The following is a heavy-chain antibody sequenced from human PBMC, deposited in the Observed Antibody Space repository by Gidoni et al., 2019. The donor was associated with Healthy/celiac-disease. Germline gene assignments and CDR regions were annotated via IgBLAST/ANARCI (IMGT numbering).Heavy chain of an antibody. CDR1: GYTFTSYD. CDR2: MNPNSGNT. D-gene: IGHD3-3*01. Sequence: QVQLVQSGAEVKKPGASVKVSCKASGYTFTSYDINWVRQASGQGFEWMGWMNPNSGNTGYAQKFQGRVTMTRNTSISTAYMELSSLRSEDTAVYYCARDSTIFGADDAFDIWGQGTMVTVSS. CDR3: ARDSTIFGADDAFDI. V-gene: IGHV1-8*01. J-gene: IGHJ3*02.